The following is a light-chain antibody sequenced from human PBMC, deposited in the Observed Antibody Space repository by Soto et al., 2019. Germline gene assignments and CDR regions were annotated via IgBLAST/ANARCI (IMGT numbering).Light chain of an antibody. Sequence: QSVLTQPASVSGSPGQSITISCTGTSSDVGGYNYVSWYQQHPGKTPKLIIYEVSNRPAGVSNRFSGSKSCNTASLTISGLQAEDEADYYCNSYTRKSTGVFGTGTKLTVL. CDR1: SSDVGGYNY. J-gene: IGLJ1*01. V-gene: IGLV2-14*01. CDR2: EVS. CDR3: NSYTRKSTGV.